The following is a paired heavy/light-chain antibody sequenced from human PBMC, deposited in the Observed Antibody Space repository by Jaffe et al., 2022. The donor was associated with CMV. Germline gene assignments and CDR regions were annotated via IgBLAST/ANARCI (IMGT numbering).Heavy chain of an antibody. D-gene: IGHD6-19*01. CDR1: GFTFSYDW. CDR3: ARDPGWGAYDI. V-gene: IGHV3-7*03. Sequence: EGQLVESGGGLVQPGGSLRLSCAASGFTFSYDWMSWVRQAPGKGLEGVAMIKEDGSQKNYVDSVKGRFTISRDNAKNSLYLQMNNLRAEDTAVYYCARDPGWGAYDIWGPGTMVTVSS. J-gene: IGHJ3*02. CDR2: IKEDGSQK.
Light chain of an antibody. CDR1: QSLVYHDGDTY. CDR2: KVS. Sequence: DVVMTQSPLSLPVTLGQPASISCRSSQSLVYHDGDTYLSWFQQRPGQSPGRLIYKVSNRDSGVPDRFSGSGSGTDFTLKISRVEAEDVGVYYCMQGSHWPFTFGQGTKLEIK. V-gene: IGKV2-30*01. CDR3: MQGSHWPFT. J-gene: IGKJ2*01.